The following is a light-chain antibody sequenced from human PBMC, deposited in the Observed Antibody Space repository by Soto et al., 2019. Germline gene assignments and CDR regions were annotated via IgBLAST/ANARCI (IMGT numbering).Light chain of an antibody. CDR1: SSDIGGYNY. V-gene: IGLV2-8*01. J-gene: IGLJ2*01. Sequence: QSALTQPPSASGSPGQSVTISCTGTSSDIGGYNYVSWYQQHPGKAPKLMIYEVSKRPSGVPDRFSGSKSGNTASLTVSGLQAEDEADYYCSSYAGNKGVVFGGGTKVTVL. CDR2: EVS. CDR3: SSYAGNKGVV.